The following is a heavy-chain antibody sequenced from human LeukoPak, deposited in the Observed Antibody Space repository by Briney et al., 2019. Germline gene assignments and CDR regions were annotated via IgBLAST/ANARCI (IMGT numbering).Heavy chain of an antibody. CDR1: GFTFSSYA. CDR3: ARDSTNYYDFWSGYYLHYYYYGLDV. Sequence: GGSLRLSCAASGFTFSSYARHWVRQAPGKGLEWVAVISYDGSNKYYADSVKGRFTISRDNSKNTLYLQMNSLRAEDTAVYYCARDSTNYYDFWSGYYLHYYYYGLDVWGQGTTVTVSS. D-gene: IGHD3-3*01. J-gene: IGHJ6*02. V-gene: IGHV3-30-3*01. CDR2: ISYDGSNK.